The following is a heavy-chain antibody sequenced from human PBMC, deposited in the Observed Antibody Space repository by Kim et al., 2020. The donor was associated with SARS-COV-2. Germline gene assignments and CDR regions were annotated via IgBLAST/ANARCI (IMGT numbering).Heavy chain of an antibody. D-gene: IGHD3-10*01. J-gene: IGHJ4*02. CDR2: INTNTGSP. CDR3: AREWFGHNFDY. CDR1: GYTFSTYA. Sequence: ASVKVSCKASGYTFSTYAMNWVRQAPGQGLEWMGWINTNTGSPTYAQGFTGRFVFSLGASGSTAHLQIIGLKADDTAIYYCAREWFGHNFDYWGQGTLVTVSS. V-gene: IGHV7-4-1*02.